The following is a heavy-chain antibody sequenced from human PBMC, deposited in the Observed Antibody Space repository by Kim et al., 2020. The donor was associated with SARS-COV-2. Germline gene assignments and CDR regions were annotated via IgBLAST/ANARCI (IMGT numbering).Heavy chain of an antibody. Sequence: SETLSLTCTVSGDSISSSSYYWGWIRQPPGKWLEWIGTIYYSGSTYYNPSLKSRVTISVDTSKNQFSLKLSSVTAADTAVYYCARHSTRSSHYYYYNMDVWGKGTPVTVSS. CDR3: ARHSTRSSHYYYYNMDV. J-gene: IGHJ6*03. CDR1: GDSISSSSYY. V-gene: IGHV4-39*01. CDR2: IYYSGST. D-gene: IGHD2-2*01.